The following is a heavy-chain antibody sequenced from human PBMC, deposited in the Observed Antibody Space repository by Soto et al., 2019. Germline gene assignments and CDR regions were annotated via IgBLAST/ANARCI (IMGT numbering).Heavy chain of an antibody. Sequence: QVQLQESGPGLVKPSQTLSLTCTVSGGSISSGGYYWSWIRQHPGKGLEWIGYIYYSGSTYYNPSLHLRLPLSVDTPKNQFPLKLSLVTAADTAVYYCAREGGGSFGMDVWGQGTTVTVSS. CDR2: IYYSGST. V-gene: IGHV4-31*03. CDR1: GGSISSGGYY. D-gene: IGHD3-16*01. J-gene: IGHJ6*02. CDR3: AREGGGSFGMDV.